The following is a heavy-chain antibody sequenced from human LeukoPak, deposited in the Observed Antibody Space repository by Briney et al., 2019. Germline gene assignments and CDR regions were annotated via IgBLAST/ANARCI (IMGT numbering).Heavy chain of an antibody. Sequence: ASVKVSCKASGYTFTSYGISWVRQASGQGLEWMGWISAYNGNTNYAQKLQGRVTMTTDTSTSTAYMELRSLRSDDTAVYYCARVLYYDSSGYEPYYFDYWGQGTLVTVSS. D-gene: IGHD3-22*01. V-gene: IGHV1-18*01. CDR3: ARVLYYDSSGYEPYYFDY. CDR2: ISAYNGNT. J-gene: IGHJ4*02. CDR1: GYTFTSYG.